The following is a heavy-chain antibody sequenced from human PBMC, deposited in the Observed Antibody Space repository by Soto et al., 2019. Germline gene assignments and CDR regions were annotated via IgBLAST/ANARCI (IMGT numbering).Heavy chain of an antibody. V-gene: IGHV3-48*02. CDR2: ISSSSSTI. Sequence: GGSLRLSCAASGFTFSSYSMNWVRQAPGKGLEWVSYISSSSSTIYYADSVKGRFTISRDNAKNSLYLQMNSLRDEDTAVYYCARDLEFGSGPPRDVVWGQGTTVTVSS. D-gene: IGHD3-10*01. CDR3: ARDLEFGSGPPRDVV. CDR1: GFTFSSYS. J-gene: IGHJ6*02.